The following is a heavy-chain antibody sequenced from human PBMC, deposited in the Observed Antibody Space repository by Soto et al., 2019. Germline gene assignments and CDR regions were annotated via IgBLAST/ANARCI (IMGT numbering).Heavy chain of an antibody. CDR2: IYYSGST. CDR3: ARDPAIVVVPAATGEPKSYYYGMDV. V-gene: IGHV4-59*01. CDR1: GGSISSYY. Sequence: QVQLQESGPGLVKPSETLSLTCTVSGGSISSYYWSWIRQPPGKGLEWIGYIYYSGSTNYNPSLKSRVTISVDTSKNQFSLKLSSVTAADTAVYYCARDPAIVVVPAATGEPKSYYYGMDVWGQGTTVTVSS. D-gene: IGHD2-2*01. J-gene: IGHJ6*02.